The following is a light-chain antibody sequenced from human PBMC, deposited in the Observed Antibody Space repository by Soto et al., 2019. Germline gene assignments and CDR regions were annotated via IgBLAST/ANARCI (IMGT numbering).Light chain of an antibody. J-gene: IGLJ2*01. V-gene: IGLV1-40*01. CDR3: QSYDSSLNVV. Sequence: QSVLTQPPSVSGAPGQRVTISCTGSSSNIGAGYDVHWYQQLPGTAPKLLIYGNSNRPSGVPDRFSGSKSRTSASLAITGLQAEDEADYYGQSYDSSLNVVFGRGTKLTVL. CDR2: GNS. CDR1: SSNIGAGYD.